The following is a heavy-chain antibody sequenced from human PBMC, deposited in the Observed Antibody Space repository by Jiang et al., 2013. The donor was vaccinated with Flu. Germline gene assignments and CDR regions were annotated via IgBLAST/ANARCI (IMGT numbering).Heavy chain of an antibody. CDR2: IDWDDDK. D-gene: IGHD6-19*01. J-gene: IGHJ4*02. CDR1: GFSLSTSGMC. Sequence: KPTQTLTLTCTFSGFSLSTSGMCVSWIRQPPGKALEWLALIDWDDDKYYSTSLKTRLTISKDTSKNQVVLTMTNMDPVDTATYYCARIFEDSGWYRGVDYWGQGTLVTVSS. CDR3: ARIFEDSGWYRGVDY. V-gene: IGHV2-70*01.